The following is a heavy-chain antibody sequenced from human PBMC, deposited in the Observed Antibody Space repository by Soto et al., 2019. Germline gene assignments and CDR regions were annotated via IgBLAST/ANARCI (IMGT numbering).Heavy chain of an antibody. Sequence: GGSLRLSCAASGFTFSSYWMSWVRQAPGKGLEWVANIKQDGSEKYYVDSVKGRFTISRDNAKNSLYLQMNSLRAEDTAVYYCARDLGLDRSSTSCYTKRGYYYGMDVWGQGTTVTVSS. CDR2: IKQDGSEK. CDR3: ARDLGLDRSSTSCYTKRGYYYGMDV. V-gene: IGHV3-7*03. CDR1: GFTFSSYW. J-gene: IGHJ6*02. D-gene: IGHD2-2*02.